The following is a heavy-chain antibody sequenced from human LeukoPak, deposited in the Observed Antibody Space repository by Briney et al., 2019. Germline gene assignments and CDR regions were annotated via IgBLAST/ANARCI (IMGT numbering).Heavy chain of an antibody. J-gene: IGHJ6*02. CDR3: ARDGDYYYYYGMDV. D-gene: IGHD3-16*01. V-gene: IGHV1-3*01. Sequence: ASVKVSCKASGYTFTSYAMHWVRQAPGQRLEWMGWINAGNGNTKYSQKFQGRVTITRDTSASTACMELSSLRSEDTAVYYCARDGDYYYYYGMDVWGQGTTVTVSS. CDR1: GYTFTSYA. CDR2: INAGNGNT.